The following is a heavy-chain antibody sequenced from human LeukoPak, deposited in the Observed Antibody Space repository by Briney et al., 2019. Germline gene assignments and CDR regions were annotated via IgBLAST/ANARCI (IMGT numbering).Heavy chain of an antibody. J-gene: IGHJ4*02. CDR2: IYYSGST. CDR3: ARRRKDSGRCFDY. V-gene: IGHV4-39*01. D-gene: IGHD1-26*01. Sequence: PSETLSLTCTVSGGSISSSSYYWVWIPQPPGKGLVWVGSIYYSGSTYYNPSPKSRVTISVDTSKNQFSLKLSSVTAADTAVYYCARRRKDSGRCFDYWGQGTLVTVSA. CDR1: GGSISSSSYY.